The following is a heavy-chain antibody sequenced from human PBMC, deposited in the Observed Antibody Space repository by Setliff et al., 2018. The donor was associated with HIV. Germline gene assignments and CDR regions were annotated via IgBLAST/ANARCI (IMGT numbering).Heavy chain of an antibody. D-gene: IGHD4-17*01. J-gene: IGHJ3*02. CDR3: ARGTTLNVVPDAFDI. Sequence: SETLSLTCTVTGYSISSGYYWAWIRQPPGKGLEWIGYIYHAGNTYYNPSLKSRVTISVDTSKNQISLRLNSLTTADTAVYYCARGTTLNVVPDAFDIWGQGTMVTVSS. CDR2: IYHAGNT. V-gene: IGHV4-38-2*02. CDR1: GYSISSGYY.